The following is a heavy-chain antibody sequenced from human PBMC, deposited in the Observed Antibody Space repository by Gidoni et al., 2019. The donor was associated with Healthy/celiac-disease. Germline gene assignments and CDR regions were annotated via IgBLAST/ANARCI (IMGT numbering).Heavy chain of an antibody. CDR1: GLAFSSSR. D-gene: IGHD3-22*01. Sequence: EVQWVESGRGWVQPGGFLRRSCAALGLAFSSSRLHGVCQAPGKGSRWVSYIRSSPSTISDADSQKGQCTISSADDKHSLYLQMDRLRDEYAAMYYYARETTLVITMIVVAAHSFDLWGQGTMVTVSS. V-gene: IGHV3-48*02. J-gene: IGHJ3*01. CDR3: ARETTLVITMIVVAAHSFDL. CDR2: IRSSPSTI.